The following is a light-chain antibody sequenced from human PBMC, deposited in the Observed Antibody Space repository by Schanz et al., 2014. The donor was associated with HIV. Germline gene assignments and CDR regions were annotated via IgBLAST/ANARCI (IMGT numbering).Light chain of an antibody. V-gene: IGLV1-44*01. J-gene: IGLJ7*01. CDR3: AAWDVLLNGPV. CDR1: PSNIGSNT. Sequence: QSVLTQPPSTSGTPGQTVTISCSGSPSNIGSNTVNWYQHLPGTAPKLLIYSNEQRPSGVPDRFSGAKSGTSASLAISGLQSEDEADCYCAAWDVLLNGPVFGGGTQLTVV. CDR2: SNE.